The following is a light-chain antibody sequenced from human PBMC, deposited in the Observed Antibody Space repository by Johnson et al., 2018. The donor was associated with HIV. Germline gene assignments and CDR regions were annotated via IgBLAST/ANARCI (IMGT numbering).Light chain of an antibody. CDR1: SSNIGNKY. CDR3: GTWDNSLSTGGV. CDR2: ENN. Sequence: QSVLTQPPSVSAAPGQKVTISCSGSSSNIGNKYVSWYQQLPGTAPKVLIYENNKRPSGIPDRFSGSKSGTSATLGITGLQTGDEADYYCGTWDNSLSTGGVFGTGTKVTVL. J-gene: IGLJ1*01. V-gene: IGLV1-51*01.